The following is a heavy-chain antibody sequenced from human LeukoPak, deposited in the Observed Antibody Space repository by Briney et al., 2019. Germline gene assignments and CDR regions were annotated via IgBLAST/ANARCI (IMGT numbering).Heavy chain of an antibody. CDR2: IYYSGST. Sequence: SETLSLTCTVSGGSISSYYWSWIRQPPGKGLEWIGYIYYSGSTNYNPSLKSRVTISVDTSKNQFSLKLSSVTAADTAVYYCARESPVFAYYYDSSGYTDAFDIWGQGTTVTVSS. J-gene: IGHJ3*02. V-gene: IGHV4-59*01. CDR1: GGSISSYY. D-gene: IGHD3-22*01. CDR3: ARESPVFAYYYDSSGYTDAFDI.